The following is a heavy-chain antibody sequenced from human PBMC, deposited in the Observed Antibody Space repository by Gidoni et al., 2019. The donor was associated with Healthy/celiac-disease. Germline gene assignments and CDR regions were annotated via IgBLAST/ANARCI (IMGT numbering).Heavy chain of an antibody. D-gene: IGHD5-12*01. V-gene: IGHV4-34*01. CDR3: ARGRGYSGYGGLVDP. CDR1: GGSFRGYY. CDR2: INHSGST. Sequence: QVQLQQWGAGLLKPSETLSLTCAVYGGSFRGYYWSWIRQPPGKGLEWIGEINHSGSTNYNPSLKSRVTISVDTSKNQFSLKLSSVTAADTAVYYCARGRGYSGYGGLVDPWGQGTLVTVSS. J-gene: IGHJ5*02.